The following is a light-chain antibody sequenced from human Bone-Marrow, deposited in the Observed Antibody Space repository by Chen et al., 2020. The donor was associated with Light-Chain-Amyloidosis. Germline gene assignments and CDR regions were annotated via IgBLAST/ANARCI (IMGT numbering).Light chain of an antibody. J-gene: IGLJ3*02. CDR1: SSDVGGYNY. CDR3: SSYTSSSTLEGV. CDR2: DVS. Sequence: QSALTQPASVSGSPGQSITISCTGTSSDVGGYNYVSWYQQHPGKAPKLMIYDVSNRPSGVSNRFSGAKSGKPASLTIAGLQAEDEADYYCSSYTSSSTLEGVFGGGTKLTVL. V-gene: IGLV2-14*01.